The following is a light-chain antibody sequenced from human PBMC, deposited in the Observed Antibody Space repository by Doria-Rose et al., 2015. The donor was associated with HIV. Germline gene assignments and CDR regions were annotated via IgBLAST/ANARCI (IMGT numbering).Light chain of an antibody. CDR3: QQYDDLPYT. Sequence: AASVGDRITITCQESRDLRNYLHWYQQKPGKAPKLLIYDASNLERGVPSRFSGSGSGTDFTFTISSLQPEDIATYYCQQYDDLPYTFGQGTNPKIK. CDR1: RDLRNY. CDR2: DAS. J-gene: IGKJ2*01. V-gene: IGKV1-33*01.